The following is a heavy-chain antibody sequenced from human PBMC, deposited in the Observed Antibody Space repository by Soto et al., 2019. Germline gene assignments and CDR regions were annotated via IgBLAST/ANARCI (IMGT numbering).Heavy chain of an antibody. CDR1: GGTFSSYA. CDR3: ASFTIPVSYGMDV. CDR2: IIPIFGTA. J-gene: IGHJ6*02. V-gene: IGHV1-69*13. Sequence: GASVKVSCKASGGTFSSYAISWVRQAPGRGLEWMGGIIPIFGTANYAQKFQGRVTITADESTSTAYMELSSLRSEDTAVYYCASFTIPVSYGMDVWGQGTTVTVSS. D-gene: IGHD3-3*01.